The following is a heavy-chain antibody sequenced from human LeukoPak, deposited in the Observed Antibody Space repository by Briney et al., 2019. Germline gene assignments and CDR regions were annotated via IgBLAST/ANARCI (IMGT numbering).Heavy chain of an antibody. V-gene: IGHV1-69*13. CDR3: ARRSPMYSSSWYHAFDI. CDR2: IIPIFTTA. Sequence: SVKVSCKASGGTFSTYAISWVRQAPGQGLEWTGGIIPIFTTADYAQKFQGRVTITADEFTTTAYMELSSLTSEDMAVYYCARRSPMYSSSWYHAFDIWGQGTMVTVSS. D-gene: IGHD6-13*01. J-gene: IGHJ3*02. CDR1: GGTFSTYA.